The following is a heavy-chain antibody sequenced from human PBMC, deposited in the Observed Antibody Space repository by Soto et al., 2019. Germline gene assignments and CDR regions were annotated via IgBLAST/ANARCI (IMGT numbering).Heavy chain of an antibody. J-gene: IGHJ4*02. Sequence: QVQLVQSGAEVKKPGASVKVSCKASGYTFTSYDINWVRQATGQGLEWMGWMNPNSGNTGYAQKFPGRVTMTRNTSISTADIELSSLRSEATTVDYCARSTNDYGDRHWGQGTLVTVPS. CDR3: ARSTNDYGDRH. D-gene: IGHD4-17*01. CDR1: GYTFTSYD. CDR2: MNPNSGNT. V-gene: IGHV1-8*01.